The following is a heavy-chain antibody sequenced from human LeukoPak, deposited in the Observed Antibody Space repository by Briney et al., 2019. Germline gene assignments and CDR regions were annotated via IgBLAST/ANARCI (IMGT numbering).Heavy chain of an antibody. J-gene: IGHJ5*02. V-gene: IGHV4-34*01. Sequence: SETLSLTCAVYGGSFSGYYWSWIRQPPGKGLEWMGSIYYSGSTYYNPSLKSRVTISVDTSKNQFSLKLSSVTAADTAVYYCARDRWELLRWFDPWGQGTLVTVSS. CDR1: GGSFSGYY. D-gene: IGHD1-26*01. CDR3: ARDRWELLRWFDP. CDR2: IYYSGST.